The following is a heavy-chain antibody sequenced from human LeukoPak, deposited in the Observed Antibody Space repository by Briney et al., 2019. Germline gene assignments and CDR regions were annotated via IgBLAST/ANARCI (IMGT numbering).Heavy chain of an antibody. D-gene: IGHD3-10*01. CDR2: IYSGGST. CDR3: VRDCGWFHFDL. V-gene: IGHV3-53*01. Sequence: GGSLRLSCAASGFTVSSNYMSWVRQAPGKGLEWVSVIYSGGSTYYADSVKGRFTISRDNSKNTLYLQMNSLRAEDTAIYYCVRDCGWFHFDLWGQGTLVTVSS. CDR1: GFTVSSNY. J-gene: IGHJ4*02.